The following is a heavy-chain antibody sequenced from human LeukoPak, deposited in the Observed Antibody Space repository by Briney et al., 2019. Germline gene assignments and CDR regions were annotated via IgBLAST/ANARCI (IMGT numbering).Heavy chain of an antibody. CDR3: ARHRHSSSWLDV. V-gene: IGHV4-38-2*02. D-gene: IGHD6-13*01. CDR1: GYSISSGYY. CDR2: IYYSGST. Sequence: SSETLSLTCTVSGYSISSGYYWGWIRQPPGKGLEWIGSIYYSGSTYYNPSLKSRVTISVDTSKNQFSLKLSSVTAADTAVYYCARHRHSSSWLDVWGKGTTVTVSS. J-gene: IGHJ6*04.